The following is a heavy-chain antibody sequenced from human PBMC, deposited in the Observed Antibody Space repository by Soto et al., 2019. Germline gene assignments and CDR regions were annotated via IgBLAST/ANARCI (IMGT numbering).Heavy chain of an antibody. CDR3: AKRLTTVTTVCDC. CDR2: ISGSGGNT. Sequence: GGSLRLSCSASGLTSSTYAMSWVRQAPGKGLEWVSGISGSGGNTYYADSVKGRFTISRDNSKNMLYLQMNSLRAEDTAVYYCAKRLTTVTTVCDCWGQGTRGAVSS. J-gene: IGHJ4*02. V-gene: IGHV3-23*01. CDR1: GLTSSTYA. D-gene: IGHD4-17*01.